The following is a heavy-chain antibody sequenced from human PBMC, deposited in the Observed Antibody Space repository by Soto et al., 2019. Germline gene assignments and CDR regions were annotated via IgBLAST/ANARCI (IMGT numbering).Heavy chain of an antibody. J-gene: IGHJ4*02. Sequence: PSETLSLTCAVSGSSISSSSYYWDWIRQPPGKGLEWIGTIYYTGTSNYNPSLKSRVTISVDTSKNQFSLNLSSVTAADTAVYYCTRHAIGVVVPAAIRNWGQGSLVTVSS. V-gene: IGHV4-39*01. D-gene: IGHD2-15*01. CDR3: TRHAIGVVVPAAIRN. CDR2: IYYTGTS. CDR1: GSSISSSSYY.